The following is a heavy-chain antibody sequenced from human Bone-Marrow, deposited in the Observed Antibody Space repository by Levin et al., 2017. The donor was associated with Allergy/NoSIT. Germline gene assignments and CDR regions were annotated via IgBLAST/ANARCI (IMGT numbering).Heavy chain of an antibody. CDR1: GFTFSTYE. Sequence: SCAASGFTFSTYEMNWVRQAPGKGLEWVSYTDRSGSTTYYADSVKGRFTISRDNAGNSLYLQMNSLRAEDTAVYYCVRDWPQDYGMDVWGQGTTVTVS. CDR3: VRDWPQDYGMDV. V-gene: IGHV3-48*03. CDR2: TDRSGSTT. J-gene: IGHJ6*02.